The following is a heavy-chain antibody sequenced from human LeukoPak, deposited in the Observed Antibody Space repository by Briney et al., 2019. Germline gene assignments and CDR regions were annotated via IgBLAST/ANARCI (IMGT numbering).Heavy chain of an antibody. D-gene: IGHD2-2*02. J-gene: IGHJ4*02. Sequence: GGSLRLSCAASGFTVSSNYMSWVRQAPGKGLEWVAVISYDGSNKYYADSVKGRFTISRDNSKNTLYLQMNSLRAEDTAVYYCAKDSGYCSSTSCYMNYWGQGTLVTVSS. CDR1: GFTVSSNY. CDR2: ISYDGSNK. V-gene: IGHV3-30*18. CDR3: AKDSGYCSSTSCYMNY.